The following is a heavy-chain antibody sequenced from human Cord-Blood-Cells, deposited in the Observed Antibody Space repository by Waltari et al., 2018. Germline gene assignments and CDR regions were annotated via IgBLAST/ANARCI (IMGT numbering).Heavy chain of an antibody. J-gene: IGHJ4*02. CDR3: ARDSRISWGGYGIDY. D-gene: IGHD3-3*01. CDR1: GYTFTGYY. V-gene: IGHV1-2*02. Sequence: QVQLVQSRAEVKKPGASVKVSCQASGYTFTGYYMRWVRQAPGQGLEWLVWSNPNSGDTDYAQKFPGRVTMTRETSISTAYMELSRLRSDDTAVYYCARDSRISWGGYGIDYWGQGTLVTVSS. CDR2: SNPNSGDT.